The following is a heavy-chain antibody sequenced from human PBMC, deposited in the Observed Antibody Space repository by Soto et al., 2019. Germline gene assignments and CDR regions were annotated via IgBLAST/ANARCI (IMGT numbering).Heavy chain of an antibody. V-gene: IGHV4-39*01. CDR1: GGSISSSSYY. CDR2: IYYSGST. D-gene: IGHD6-13*01. Sequence: QLQLQESGPGLVKPSETLSLTCTVSGGSISSSSYYWGWIRQPPGKGLEWIGSIYYSGSTYYNPSLKSRVTISVDTSKNQFSLKLSSVTAADTAVYHCASRAAAGAPFDYWGQGTLVTVSS. CDR3: ASRAAAGAPFDY. J-gene: IGHJ4*02.